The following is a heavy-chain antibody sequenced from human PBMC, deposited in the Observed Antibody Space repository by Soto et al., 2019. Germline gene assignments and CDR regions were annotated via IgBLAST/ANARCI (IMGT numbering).Heavy chain of an antibody. J-gene: IGHJ4*02. CDR2: ISGSGGST. CDR1: GFTFSSYA. Sequence: GGSLRLSCAASGFTFSSYAMSWVRQAPGKGLEWVSAISGSGGSTYYADSVKGRFTISRDNSKNTLYLQMNSLRAEDTAVYYCAKVGCSSTSCYREGFDYWGQGTLVTVSS. D-gene: IGHD2-2*01. V-gene: IGHV3-23*01. CDR3: AKVGCSSTSCYREGFDY.